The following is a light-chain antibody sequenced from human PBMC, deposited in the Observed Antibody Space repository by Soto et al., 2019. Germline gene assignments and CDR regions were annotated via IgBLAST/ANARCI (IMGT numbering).Light chain of an antibody. CDR1: SGYSNYK. J-gene: IGLJ2*01. V-gene: IGLV9-49*01. CDR3: GADNGSGSSFVYVV. CDR2: VGTGGVVV. Sequence: QSVLTQPPSAPASLGASVTLTGTLSSGYSNYKVDWYQKRPGKGPQFVMRVGTGGVVVSKGDGIPDRFSVLGSGLNRYLTIRNIQEEDESDYHCGADNGSGSSFVYVVFGGGTKLTVL.